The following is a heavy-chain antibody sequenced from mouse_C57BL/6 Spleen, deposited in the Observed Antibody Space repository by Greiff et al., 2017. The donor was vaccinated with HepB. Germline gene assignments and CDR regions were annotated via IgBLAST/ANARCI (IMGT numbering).Heavy chain of an antibody. CDR3: ARTGYDGYSYFDY. V-gene: IGHV5-17*01. CDR2: ISSGSSTI. CDR1: GFTFSDYG. D-gene: IGHD2-3*01. Sequence: EVQVVESGGGLVKPGGSLKLSCAASGFTFSDYGMHWVRQAPEKGLEWVAYISSGSSTIYYADTVKGRYTISIDNAKNTLFLQMTSLRSEDTAMDYCARTGYDGYSYFDYWGQGTTLTVSS. J-gene: IGHJ2*01.